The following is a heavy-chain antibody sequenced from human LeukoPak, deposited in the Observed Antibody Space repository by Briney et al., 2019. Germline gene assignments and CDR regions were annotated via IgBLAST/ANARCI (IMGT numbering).Heavy chain of an antibody. CDR1: GYTFTGYY. D-gene: IGHD6-19*01. V-gene: IGHV1-2*02. Sequence: ASVKVSCKASGYTFTGYYMHWVRQAPGQGLEWMGWINPNSGGTNYAQKFQGRVTMTRDTSISTAYMELSWLRSDDTAVYYCARDKDSSGWYQSYAFDIWGQGTMVTVSS. CDR3: ARDKDSSGWYQSYAFDI. J-gene: IGHJ3*02. CDR2: INPNSGGT.